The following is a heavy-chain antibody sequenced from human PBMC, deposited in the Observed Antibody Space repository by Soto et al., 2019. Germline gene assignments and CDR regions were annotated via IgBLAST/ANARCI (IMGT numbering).Heavy chain of an antibody. CDR1: VVSLSSHY. CDR3: ARDRDILVVPVDKRRNFYSYGLHV. Sequence: XETLSLTCSFSVVSLSSHYWSWIRHPPGKGLEWIGYVSYGGRSHYNPSLRSRVTMSLDTSKNQFSLKVYSVTAADTAVYYCARDRDILVVPVDKRRNFYSYGLHVWGQGTRVTVSS. CDR2: VSYGGRS. J-gene: IGHJ6*02. D-gene: IGHD2-15*01. V-gene: IGHV4-59*11.